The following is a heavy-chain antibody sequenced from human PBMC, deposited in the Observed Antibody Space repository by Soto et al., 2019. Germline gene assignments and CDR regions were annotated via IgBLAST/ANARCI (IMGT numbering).Heavy chain of an antibody. CDR3: ARGGPIVVVVATTPFGI. V-gene: IGHV1-46*01. J-gene: IGHJ3*02. D-gene: IGHD2-15*01. CDR2: INPSGGST. Sequence: ASVKVSCKASGYTFTSYYMHWVRQAPGQGLEWMGIINPSGGSTSYAQRLQGRVTVTRDTSTSTVYMELSSLRSEDTAVYYCARGGPIVVVVATTPFGIWGQGTMVTVSS. CDR1: GYTFTSYY.